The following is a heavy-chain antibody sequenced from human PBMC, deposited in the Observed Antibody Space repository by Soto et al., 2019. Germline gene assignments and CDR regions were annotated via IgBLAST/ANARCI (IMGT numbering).Heavy chain of an antibody. Sequence: SGPTLVNPTQTLTLTCTFSGFSLSTSGMCVSWIRQPPGKALEWLARIDWDDKYYSTSLKTRLTISKDTSKNQVVLTMTNMDPVDTATYYCAVYYYDSRDAFAIWGQGTMVTVSS. CDR3: AVYYYDSRDAFAI. CDR1: GFSLSTSGMC. J-gene: IGHJ3*02. D-gene: IGHD3-22*01. CDR2: IDWDDK. V-gene: IGHV2-70*11.